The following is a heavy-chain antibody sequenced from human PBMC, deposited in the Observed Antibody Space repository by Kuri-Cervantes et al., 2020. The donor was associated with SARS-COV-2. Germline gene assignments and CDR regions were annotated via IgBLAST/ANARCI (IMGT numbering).Heavy chain of an antibody. J-gene: IGHJ4*01. CDR1: GGSFSGYY. CDR2: INHSGST. V-gene: IGHV4-34*01. D-gene: IGHD1-14*01. Sequence: SQTLSLTCAVYGGSFSGYYWSWIRQPPGKGLEWIGEINHSGSTNYIPSLRSRVTISINTSKNQFSLKLSSVTAADTAVYYCARRHITGYLDYWGHGIRVNGAS. CDR3: ARRHITGYLDY.